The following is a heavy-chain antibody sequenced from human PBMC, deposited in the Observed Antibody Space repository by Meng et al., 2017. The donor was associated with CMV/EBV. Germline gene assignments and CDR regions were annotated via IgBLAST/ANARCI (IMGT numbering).Heavy chain of an antibody. V-gene: IGHV1-18*01. J-gene: IGHJ6*02. Sequence: ASVKVSCKASGYTFTSYGISWVRQAPGQGLEWMGWISAYNGNTNYAQKLQGRATMTTDTSTSTAYMELRSLRSDGTAVYYCARRGSSPPPARNRAGYYYYYGMDVWGQGTTVTVSS. D-gene: IGHD6-6*01. CDR3: ARRGSSPPPARNRAGYYYYYGMDV. CDR1: GYTFTSYG. CDR2: ISAYNGNT.